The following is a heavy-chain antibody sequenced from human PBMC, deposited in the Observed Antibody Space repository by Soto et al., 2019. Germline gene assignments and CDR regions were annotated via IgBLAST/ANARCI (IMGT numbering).Heavy chain of an antibody. CDR2: ISHSGRS. J-gene: IGHJ6*02. Sequence: SETLSLTCAVSGGSMSSFSWSWIRQPPGKGLEFIGSISHSGRSEYNPSLKNRIILSVDVSKNQFSLNLKSMKVADTAVYYCARVAMENYYDTWSGSTSYALEVWGQGTTVNVSS. D-gene: IGHD3-3*01. CDR3: ARVAMENYYDTWSGSTSYALEV. V-gene: IGHV4-59*13. CDR1: GGSMSSFS.